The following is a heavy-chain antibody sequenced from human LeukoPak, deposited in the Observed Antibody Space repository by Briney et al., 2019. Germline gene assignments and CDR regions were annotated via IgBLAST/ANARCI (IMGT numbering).Heavy chain of an antibody. CDR2: INSDGTSK. D-gene: IGHD6-19*01. Sequence: PGGSLRLSCAASGFTFSSYWVHWVRQAPGKGLVWVSRINSDGTSKTYADSVKGRFTISRDNAKNTLYLQMNGLSADDTAVYYCARETILAVAGDFWGQGTLVTVSS. J-gene: IGHJ4*02. CDR3: ARETILAVAGDF. CDR1: GFTFSSYW. V-gene: IGHV3-74*01.